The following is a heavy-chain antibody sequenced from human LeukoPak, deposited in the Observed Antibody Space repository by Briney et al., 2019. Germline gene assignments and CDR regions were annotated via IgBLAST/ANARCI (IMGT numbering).Heavy chain of an antibody. CDR3: ARANSATIPGVDP. D-gene: IGHD1-26*01. V-gene: IGHV3-53*01. CDR1: GFTVSSNY. CDR2: IYSAGST. J-gene: IGHJ5*02. Sequence: GGSLRLSCVVSGFTVSSNYMSWVRQAPGKGLEWVSIIYSAGSTFYADSVKGRFTISRDNSKDTVYLQMNSLRAEDTAVYYCARANSATIPGVDPWGQGTLVTVSS.